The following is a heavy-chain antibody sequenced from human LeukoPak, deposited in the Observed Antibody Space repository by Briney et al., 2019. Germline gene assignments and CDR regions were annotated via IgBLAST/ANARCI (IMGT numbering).Heavy chain of an antibody. Sequence: SGTLSLTSTVSGGSIYSVWSWIRPPARQGWEWIGRISGSGTITYNPALQSRLSISIDTSKNQFSLKLMSVTAADTAVYYCARDSGTTGEVKCDLWGQGTLVTVSS. V-gene: IGHV4-4*07. J-gene: IGHJ5*02. CDR2: ISGSGTI. CDR3: ARDSGTTGEVKCDL. CDR1: GGSIYSV. D-gene: IGHD3-10*01.